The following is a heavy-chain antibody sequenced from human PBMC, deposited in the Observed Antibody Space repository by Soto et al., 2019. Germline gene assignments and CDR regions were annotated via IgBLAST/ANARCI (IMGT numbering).Heavy chain of an antibody. CDR3: ARDFDVWSGYLGGEGYSYGMDV. Sequence: GGSLRLSCAASGFTFSSYSMNWVRQAPGKGLEWVSSISSSSSYIYYADSVKGRFTISRDNDKNSLYLQMNSLRAEDTAVYYCARDFDVWSGYLGGEGYSYGMDVWGQGTTVTVSS. CDR1: GFTFSSYS. J-gene: IGHJ6*02. CDR2: ISSSSSYI. D-gene: IGHD3-3*01. V-gene: IGHV3-21*01.